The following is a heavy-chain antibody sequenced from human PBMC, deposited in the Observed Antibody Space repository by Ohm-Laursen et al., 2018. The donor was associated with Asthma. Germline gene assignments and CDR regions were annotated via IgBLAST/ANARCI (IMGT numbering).Heavy chain of an antibody. D-gene: IGHD1-26*01. CDR2: ISYDGSNK. J-gene: IGHJ6*02. CDR1: GFTFSSYG. CDR3: AKALVGAPLYYHYYGMDV. Sequence: SLRLSCSASGFTFSSYGMHWVRQAPGKGLEWVAVISYDGSNKYYADSVKGRSTISRDNSKNTLYLQMNRLRDEDTALYYCAKALVGAPLYYHYYGMDVWGQGTTVTVSS. V-gene: IGHV3-30*18.